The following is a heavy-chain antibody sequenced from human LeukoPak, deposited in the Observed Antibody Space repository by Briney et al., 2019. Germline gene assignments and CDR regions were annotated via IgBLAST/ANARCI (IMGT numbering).Heavy chain of an antibody. D-gene: IGHD2-2*01. CDR2: IYYSGST. CDR3: ARERAQPLFYGMDV. V-gene: IGHV4-59*01. CDR1: GGSISSYY. J-gene: IGHJ6*02. Sequence: SETLSLTCTVYGGSISSYYWSWIRQPPGKGLEWIGYIYYSGSTNYNPSLKSRVTISVDTSKNQFSLKLSSATAADTAVYYCARERAQPLFYGMDVWGQGTTVTVSS.